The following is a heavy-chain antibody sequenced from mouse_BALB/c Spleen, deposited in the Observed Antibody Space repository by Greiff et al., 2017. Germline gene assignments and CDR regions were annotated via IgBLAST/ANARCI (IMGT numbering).Heavy chain of an antibody. CDR3: ARGGHDWGYAMDY. CDR2: ISTYYGNT. Sequence: QVQLQQSGPELVRPGVSVKISCKGSGYTFTDYAMHWVKQSHAKSLEWIGVISTYYGNTNYNQKFKGKATMTVDKSSSTAYMELARLTSEDSAIYYCARGGHDWGYAMDYWGQGTSVTVSS. CDR1: GYTFTDYA. J-gene: IGHJ4*01. D-gene: IGHD2-2*01. V-gene: IGHV1-67*01.